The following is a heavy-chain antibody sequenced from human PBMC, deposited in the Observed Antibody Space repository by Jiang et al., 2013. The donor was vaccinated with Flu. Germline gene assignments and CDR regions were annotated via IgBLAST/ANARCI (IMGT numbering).Heavy chain of an antibody. V-gene: IGHV4-4*02. CDR1: GDSISSSNW. CDR2: IYHSGST. J-gene: IGHJ4*02. D-gene: IGHD3-3*01. Sequence: GLVKPSGTLSLTCGVSGDSISSSNWWSWVRQPPGKGLEWIGEIYHSGSTNYNPSLRSRVTISVDKSKNQFSLKLSSVTAADTAMYYCARGSPLTIFGVVIIPFDYWGQGTLVTVSS. CDR3: ARGSPLTIFGVVIIPFDY.